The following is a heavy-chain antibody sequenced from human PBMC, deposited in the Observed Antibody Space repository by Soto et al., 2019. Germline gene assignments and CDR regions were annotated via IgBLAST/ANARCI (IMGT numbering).Heavy chain of an antibody. CDR2: INAGNGNT. CDR1: GYTFTSYA. Sequence: QVQLVQSGAEVKKPGASVKVSCKASGYTFTSYAMHWVRQAPGQRLEWMGWINAGNGNTKYSQKFQGRVTITRDTSASTAYMELSSLRSEDTAVYYCASSSLFYDSSGYYYFDYLGQGTLVTVSS. V-gene: IGHV1-3*01. J-gene: IGHJ4*02. CDR3: ASSSLFYDSSGYYYFDY. D-gene: IGHD3-22*01.